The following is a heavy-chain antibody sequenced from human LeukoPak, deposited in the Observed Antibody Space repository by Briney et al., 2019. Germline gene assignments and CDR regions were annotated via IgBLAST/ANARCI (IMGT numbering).Heavy chain of an antibody. CDR1: GFTFSNYA. CDR2: LSGSGGSR. CDR3: AKIRDDILTGEDYLDN. Sequence: GGSLRLSCEASGFTFSNYAMSWVRQAPGKGLQWVSALSGSGGSRFYVDSVKGRFTISRDNSKNTLYLHMNSLRAEDTAAYYCAKIRDDILTGEDYLDNWGQGTLVTVSS. J-gene: IGHJ4*02. D-gene: IGHD3-9*01. V-gene: IGHV3-23*01.